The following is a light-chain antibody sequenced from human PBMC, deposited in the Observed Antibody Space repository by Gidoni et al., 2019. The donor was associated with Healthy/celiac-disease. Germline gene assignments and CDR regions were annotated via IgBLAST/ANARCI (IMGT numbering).Light chain of an antibody. Sequence: DIQLTQPPSSLSASVGDRVTITSRASQSISSYLKWYKQKPGQRPKLLFYAASRLRSEVPSICGGGGSGAYITLTISSQQPEDFATYYNQQSCSTPVTFGEGTKVEIK. J-gene: IGKJ4*01. CDR3: QQSCSTPVT. CDR2: AAS. CDR1: QSISSY. V-gene: IGKV1-39*01.